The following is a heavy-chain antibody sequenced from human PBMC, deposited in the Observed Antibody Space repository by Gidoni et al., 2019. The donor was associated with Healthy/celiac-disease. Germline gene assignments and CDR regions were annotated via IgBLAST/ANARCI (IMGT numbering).Heavy chain of an antibody. Sequence: QPQLQESGPGLVKPSETLSLTCTVSGRSISSSSYYWGWIRPPPGKGLEWIGSISYSGSTYYNPSLKSRVTISVDTSKNQFSLKLSSVTAADTAVYYCASDIVVVTASDYWGQGTLVTVSS. V-gene: IGHV4-39*01. J-gene: IGHJ4*02. CDR2: ISYSGST. D-gene: IGHD2-21*02. CDR1: GRSISSSSYY. CDR3: ASDIVVVTASDY.